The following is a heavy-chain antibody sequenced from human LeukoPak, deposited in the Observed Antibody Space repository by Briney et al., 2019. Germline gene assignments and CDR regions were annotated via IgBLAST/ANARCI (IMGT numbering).Heavy chain of an antibody. CDR2: I. D-gene: IGHD4-11*01. CDR1: GFTFSSYS. CDR3: ARDKWLTTTHYFDY. Sequence: PGGSLRLSCAASGFTFSSYSMNWVRQAPGKGLEWVSSIKGRFTVSRDNAKNSVYLQMNSLRAEDTAVYYCARDKWLTTTHYFDYWGQGTLVTVSS. V-gene: IGHV3-21*01. J-gene: IGHJ4*02.